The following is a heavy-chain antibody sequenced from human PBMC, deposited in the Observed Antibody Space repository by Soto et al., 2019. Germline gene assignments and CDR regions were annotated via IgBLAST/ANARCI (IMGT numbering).Heavy chain of an antibody. J-gene: IGHJ3*02. CDR2: IIPILGIE. CDR3: ARLPHFYTDEVFEI. V-gene: IGHV1-69*02. CDR1: GGTFSSYI. Sequence: QVQLVQSGAEVKKPGSSVKVSCKASGGTFSSYIISWVRQAPGQGLEWMGRIIPILGIENYAQKFQGRVTXTADKSTSTAYMGLSSLRSEDTAVYYCARLPHFYTDEVFEIWGQGTMVTVSS. D-gene: IGHD3-16*01.